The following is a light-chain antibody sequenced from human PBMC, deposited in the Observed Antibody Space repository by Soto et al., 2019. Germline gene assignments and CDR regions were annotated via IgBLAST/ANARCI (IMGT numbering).Light chain of an antibody. CDR3: SSYTSSSTSHVV. V-gene: IGLV2-14*01. CDR1: SSDVGGYNY. Sequence: QSVLTQPASVSGSPGQSITISCTGTSSDVGGYNYVSWYQQHPGKAPKLMIYDVSNRPSGVSNRFSGSKSGNTASLTTSGLQAEDEADYYCSSYTSSSTSHVVFGGGTKLTVL. CDR2: DVS. J-gene: IGLJ2*01.